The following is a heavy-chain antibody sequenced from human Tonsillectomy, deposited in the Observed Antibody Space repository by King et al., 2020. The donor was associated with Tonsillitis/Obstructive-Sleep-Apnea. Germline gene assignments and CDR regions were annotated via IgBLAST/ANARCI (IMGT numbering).Heavy chain of an antibody. J-gene: IGHJ4*02. CDR3: ARRGRGDDARVYSYVREVDF. D-gene: IGHD3-22*01. V-gene: IGHV5-51*03. Sequence: VQLVQSGAEVKKPGQSLKISCRASGYSFTNYWIGWVRQMPGEGLEWMGSIYPGDSDTSYSPSFQGQVTISADKSISTAYLQWSSLKASDSAMYYCARRGRGDDARVYSYVREVDFWGQGTQVTVSS. CDR1: GYSFTNYW. CDR2: IYPGDSDT.